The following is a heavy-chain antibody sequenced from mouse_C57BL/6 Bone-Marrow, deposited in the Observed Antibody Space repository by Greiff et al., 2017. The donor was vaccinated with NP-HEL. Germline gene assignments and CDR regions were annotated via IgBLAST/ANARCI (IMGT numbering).Heavy chain of an antibody. D-gene: IGHD2-4*01. V-gene: IGHV1-76*01. Sequence: QVQLKQSGAELVRPGASVKLSCKASGYTFTDYYINWVKQRPGQGLEWIARIYPGSGNTYYNEKFKGKATLTAEKSSSTAYMQLSSLTSEDSAVYFCARDYDYGGYWGQGTTLTVSS. CDR3: ARDYDYGGY. CDR1: GYTFTDYY. CDR2: IYPGSGNT. J-gene: IGHJ2*01.